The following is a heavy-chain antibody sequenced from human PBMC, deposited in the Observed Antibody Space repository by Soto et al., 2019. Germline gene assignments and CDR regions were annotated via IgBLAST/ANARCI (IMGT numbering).Heavy chain of an antibody. Sequence: GASVKVSCKTSGYTFTNHGINWVRQAPGQVLEWMGWINPYNANTNYAQKLQGLVTMTTDTSTSTAYMDLRSLTSDDTAVYYCARDRVAGIWGDAFDIWGQGTMVTVSS. CDR2: INPYNANT. CDR1: GYTFTNHG. V-gene: IGHV1-18*04. D-gene: IGHD3-16*01. CDR3: ARDRVAGIWGDAFDI. J-gene: IGHJ3*02.